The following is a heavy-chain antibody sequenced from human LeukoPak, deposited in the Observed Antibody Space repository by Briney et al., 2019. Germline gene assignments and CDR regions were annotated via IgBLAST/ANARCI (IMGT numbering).Heavy chain of an antibody. V-gene: IGHV3-48*01. CDR2: ISSFSGTI. Sequence: GGSLRISCAASGFTFCSYAMSWVRQAPGEGLEWVSYISSFSGTIDYADSVKGRFIISRDNAQNSLFLQMNSLRAEDTAVYYCAELGITMIGGVWGKGTTVTISS. CDR3: AELGITMIGGV. D-gene: IGHD3-10*02. J-gene: IGHJ6*04. CDR1: GFTFCSYA.